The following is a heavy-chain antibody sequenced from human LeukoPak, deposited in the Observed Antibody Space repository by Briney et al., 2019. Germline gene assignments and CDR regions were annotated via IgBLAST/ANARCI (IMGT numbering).Heavy chain of an antibody. CDR3: ARDLGSGSSFDY. CDR1: GFTFSSYR. V-gene: IGHV3-21*01. J-gene: IGHJ4*02. CDR2: ISSSSSYI. Sequence: GGSLRLSCAASGFTFSSYRMNWVRQAPGEGLEWVSSISSSSSYIYYADSVKGRFTISRDNAKNSLYLQMNSLRAEDTAVYYCARDLGSGSSFDYWGQGTLVTVSS. D-gene: IGHD3-10*01.